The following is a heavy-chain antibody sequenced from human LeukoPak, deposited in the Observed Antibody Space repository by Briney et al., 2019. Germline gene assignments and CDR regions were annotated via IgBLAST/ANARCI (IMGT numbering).Heavy chain of an antibody. V-gene: IGHV3-66*01. J-gene: IGHJ3*02. D-gene: IGHD3-10*02. CDR1: GFTVSSNY. CDR2: IYSGGST. CDR3: AREYYYDRGPELTNAFDI. Sequence: GGSLRLSCAASGFTVSSNYMSWVRQAPGKGLEWVSVIYSGGSTYYADSVKGRFTISRDNSKNTLYLQMNSLRAEDTAVYYCAREYYYDRGPELTNAFDIWGQGTMVTVSS.